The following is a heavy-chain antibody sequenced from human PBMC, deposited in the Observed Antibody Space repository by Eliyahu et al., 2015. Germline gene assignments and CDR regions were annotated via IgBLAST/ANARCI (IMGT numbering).Heavy chain of an antibody. J-gene: IGHJ4*02. D-gene: IGHD3-16*02. CDR3: AKGAGVWGSYHIDY. V-gene: IGHV3-9*01. CDR1: GFTFDDYA. Sequence: EVQLMESGGGLVQPGRSLRLSCAASGFTFDDYAMHWVRQAPGKGLEWASSISWNRVSIGYADSVKGRFTISRDNAKNSLYLQMNSLRAEDTALYFCAKGAGVWGSYHIDYWGQGTLVTVSS. CDR2: ISWNRVSI.